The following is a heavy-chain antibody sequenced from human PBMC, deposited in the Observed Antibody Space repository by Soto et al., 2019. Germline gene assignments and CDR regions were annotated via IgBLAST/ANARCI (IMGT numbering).Heavy chain of an antibody. CDR3: ARDGSTVVTPTYCGMDV. D-gene: IGHD4-17*01. Sequence: ASVKVSCKASGYTFTSYAMHWVRQAPGQRLEWMGWINAGNGNTKYSQKFQGKVTITRDTSASTAYMELSSLRSEDTAVYYCARDGSTVVTPTYCGMDVWGQGTTVTVSS. V-gene: IGHV1-3*01. CDR1: GYTFTSYA. CDR2: INAGNGNT. J-gene: IGHJ6*02.